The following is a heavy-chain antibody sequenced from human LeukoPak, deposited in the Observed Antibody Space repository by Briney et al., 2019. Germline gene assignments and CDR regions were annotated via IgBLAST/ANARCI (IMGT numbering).Heavy chain of an antibody. J-gene: IGHJ6*02. CDR1: GFTFSSYA. CDR3: ARDGLGGYSGYDRHYYYYGMDV. Sequence: PGRSLRLSCAASGFTFSSYAMHWVRQAPGKGLEGVAVISYDGSNKYYADSVKGRFTISRDNSKNTLYLQMNSLRAEDTAVYYCARDGLGGYSGYDRHYYYYGMDVWGQGTTVTVSS. CDR2: ISYDGSNK. V-gene: IGHV3-30-3*01. D-gene: IGHD5-12*01.